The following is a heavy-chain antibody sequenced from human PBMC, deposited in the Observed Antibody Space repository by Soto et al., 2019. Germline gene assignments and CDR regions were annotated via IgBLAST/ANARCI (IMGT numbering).Heavy chain of an antibody. CDR3: ARVSRAMIVVAPGYYFDY. J-gene: IGHJ4*02. V-gene: IGHV4-34*01. CDR1: GGSFSGYY. D-gene: IGHD3-22*01. Sequence: KPSETLSLTCAVYGGSFSGYYWSWIRQPPGKGLEWIGEINHSGSTNYNPSLKSRVTISVDTSKNQFSLKLSSVTAADTAVYYCARVSRAMIVVAPGYYFDYWGQGTLVTVSS. CDR2: INHSGST.